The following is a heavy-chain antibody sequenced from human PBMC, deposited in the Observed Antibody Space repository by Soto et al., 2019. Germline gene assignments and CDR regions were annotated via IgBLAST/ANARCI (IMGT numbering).Heavy chain of an antibody. V-gene: IGHV3-30*18. CDR1: GFTFSSYG. CDR3: AKDQTTYSSSSLLYYYGMDV. J-gene: IGHJ6*02. CDR2: ISYDGSNK. Sequence: QVQLVESGGGVVQPGRSLRLSCAASGFTFSSYGMHWVRQAPGKGLEWVAVISYDGSNKYYADSVKGRFTISRDNSKNTLYLQMNSLRAEDTAVYYCAKDQTTYSSSSLLYYYGMDVWGQGTTVTVSS. D-gene: IGHD6-6*01.